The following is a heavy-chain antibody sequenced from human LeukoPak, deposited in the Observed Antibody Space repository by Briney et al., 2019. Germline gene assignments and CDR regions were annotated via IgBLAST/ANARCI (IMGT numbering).Heavy chain of an antibody. J-gene: IGHJ6*02. CDR1: GGSISSSY. Sequence: SQTLSLTCTVSGGSISSSYWSWVRRPPGKGLEWIGYIDNSGSTNYNPSLKSRVTISLDTPKSQFSLKLSSVTAADTAVYYCARAPLYSGGSGWSIYYFCAMDVWGQGTTVTVSS. V-gene: IGHV4-59*01. CDR3: ARAPLYSGGSGWSIYYFCAMDV. CDR2: IDNSGST. D-gene: IGHD6-19*01.